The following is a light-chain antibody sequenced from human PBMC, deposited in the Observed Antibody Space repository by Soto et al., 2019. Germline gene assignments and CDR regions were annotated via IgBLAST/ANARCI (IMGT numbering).Light chain of an antibody. CDR1: QSISRC. J-gene: IGKJ1*01. CDR3: QEFETYT. CDR2: KAS. V-gene: IGKV1-5*03. Sequence: DIQMTQSPSTLSASVGDRVTITCRASQSISRCLAWYQQKPGKVPKLLIYKASNLESGVPSRFSGSGFETEFTLTISSLQPEAFATYYCQEFETYTFGQGTKVDMK.